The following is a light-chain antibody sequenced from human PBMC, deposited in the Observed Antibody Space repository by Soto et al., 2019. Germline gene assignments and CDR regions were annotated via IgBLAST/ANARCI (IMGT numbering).Light chain of an antibody. V-gene: IGKV1-33*01. J-gene: IGKJ3*01. Sequence: DIPMTQSPSSLSASAGDRVTITCQASQDISNFLNWYQQKPGKAPKLLIYDASNLETGVPSRFSGSGSGTDFTFTISSLQPEDFATYYCQQYDNPLFTFGPGTKVDIK. CDR3: QQYDNPLFT. CDR1: QDISNF. CDR2: DAS.